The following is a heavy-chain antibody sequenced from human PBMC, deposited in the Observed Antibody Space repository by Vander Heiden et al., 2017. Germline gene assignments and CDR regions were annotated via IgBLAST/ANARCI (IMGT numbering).Heavy chain of an antibody. D-gene: IGHD6-19*01. Sequence: GRSLRLSCAASGLKSDDYAMYWVRQVPGKGLEWVSGITWNSGSIGYADSVKGRFTISRDNAKNSLYLQMNSLRPADTALYYCAGRFSSGWYAFDYWGQGTLVTVSS. J-gene: IGHJ4*02. CDR3: AGRFSSGWYAFDY. V-gene: IGHV3-9*02. CDR1: GLKSDDYA. CDR2: ITWNSGSI.